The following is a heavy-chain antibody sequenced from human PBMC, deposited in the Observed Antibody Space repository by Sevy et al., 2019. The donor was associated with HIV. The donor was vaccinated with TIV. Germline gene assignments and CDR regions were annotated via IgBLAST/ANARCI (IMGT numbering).Heavy chain of an antibody. V-gene: IGHV3-15*01. CDR2: IKSKTDGGTT. CDR1: GFTFTNAW. D-gene: IGHD2-15*01. CDR3: TLEGLYCSGGRCYSEGFDS. J-gene: IGHJ4*01. Sequence: GGSLRLSCAASGFTFTNAWMSWVRQAPGKGLEWVGRIKSKTDGGTTDYAAPVKGRFTISRDDAKNMLYLHMNSLKTEDTAVYYCTLEGLYCSGGRCYSEGFDSWGHGTLVTVSS.